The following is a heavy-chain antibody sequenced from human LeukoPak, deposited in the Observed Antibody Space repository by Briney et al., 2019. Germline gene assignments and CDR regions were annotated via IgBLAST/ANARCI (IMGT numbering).Heavy chain of an antibody. CDR2: IFPLFGTT. D-gene: IGHD5-24*01. CDR3: ARGLRTRWLQPGDY. J-gene: IGHJ4*02. Sequence: GASVKVSCKASGGTLSSYAISWVRQAPGQGLEWMGGIFPLFGTTNYREKFQGRLTLTTDASTSTAYMELSGLRSEDTAVYYCARGLRTRWLQPGDYWGQGTLVTVSS. V-gene: IGHV1-69*05. CDR1: GGTLSSYA.